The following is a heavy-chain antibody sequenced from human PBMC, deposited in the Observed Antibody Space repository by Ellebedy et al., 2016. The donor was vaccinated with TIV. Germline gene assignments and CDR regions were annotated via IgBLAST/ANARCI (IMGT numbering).Heavy chain of an antibody. Sequence: ASVKVSCKGSGYSFTSYWISWVRQMPGKGLEWMGRIDPSDSYPNYSPSFQGNVTISADKSISTAYLQWSSLEASDTAMYYCARHAASYCTGGTCYSSLGYWGQGTLVTVSS. CDR1: GYSFTSYW. J-gene: IGHJ4*02. V-gene: IGHV5-10-1*01. CDR2: IDPSDSYP. CDR3: ARHAASYCTGGTCYSSLGY. D-gene: IGHD2-15*01.